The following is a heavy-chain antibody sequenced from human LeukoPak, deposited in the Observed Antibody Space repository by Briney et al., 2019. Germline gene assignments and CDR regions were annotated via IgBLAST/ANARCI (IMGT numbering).Heavy chain of an antibody. J-gene: IGHJ4*02. D-gene: IGHD2-2*01. CDR2: IHHSGST. CDR1: GGSISSYY. Sequence: SETLSLTCSVSGGSISSYYWSWIRQPPGKGLEWIGYIHHSGSTNCSPSLKSRVTISVDTSKNQFSLKLTSVTAADTAVYYCAGQNVPTPHDYWGQGTQVSVSS. CDR3: AGQNVPTPHDY. V-gene: IGHV4-59*01.